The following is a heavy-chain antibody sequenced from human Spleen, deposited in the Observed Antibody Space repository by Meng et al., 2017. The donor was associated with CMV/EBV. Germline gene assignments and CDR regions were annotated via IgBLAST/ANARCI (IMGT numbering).Heavy chain of an antibody. Sequence: CTVYCGSSSPYDWSWIRQSPGKGLEWIRKLNHSGSTFYNPSLQSRVTISLDMSKNQFSLGLTSVTAADTAVYYCARDSSGWYDGYFDSWGQGTLVTVSS. V-gene: IGHV4-34*01. D-gene: IGHD6-19*01. J-gene: IGHJ4*02. CDR1: CGSSSPYD. CDR2: LNHSGST. CDR3: ARDSSGWYDGYFDS.